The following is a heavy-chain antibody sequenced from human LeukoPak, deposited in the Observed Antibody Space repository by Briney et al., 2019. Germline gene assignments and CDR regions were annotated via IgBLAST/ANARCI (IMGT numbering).Heavy chain of an antibody. CDR1: GFPFSSYW. J-gene: IGHJ4*02. Sequence: GGSLRLSCAASGFPFSSYWMSWVRQAPGKGLEWVANTKQDGSEKYYVDSVKGRFTISRDNAKNSLYLQMNSLRAEDTAVYYCARDDSSELYCTNGVCSPVAFDYWGQGTLVTVSS. CDR3: ARDDSSELYCTNGVCSPVAFDY. CDR2: TKQDGSEK. D-gene: IGHD2-8*01. V-gene: IGHV3-7*01.